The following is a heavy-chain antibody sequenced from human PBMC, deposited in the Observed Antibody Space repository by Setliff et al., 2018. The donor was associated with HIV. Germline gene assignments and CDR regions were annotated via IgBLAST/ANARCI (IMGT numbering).Heavy chain of an antibody. V-gene: IGHV3-23*01. Sequence: PGGSLRLSCAASEFTFSSCAMSWVRQAPGKGLEWVSSISVSGGSTYYADSVKGRFTISRDNSKNTLYLQMNSLRAKDAAMYYCVRDDYGYNGKGFDYWGPGTLVTVSS. CDR1: EFTFSSCA. CDR3: VRDDYGYNGKGFDY. D-gene: IGHD4-17*01. CDR2: ISVSGGST. J-gene: IGHJ4*02.